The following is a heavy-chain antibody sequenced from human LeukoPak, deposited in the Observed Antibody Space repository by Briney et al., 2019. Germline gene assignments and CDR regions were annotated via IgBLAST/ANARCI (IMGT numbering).Heavy chain of an antibody. J-gene: IGHJ4*02. CDR3: ARGDCGAASCYYFDY. V-gene: IGHV3-11*04. D-gene: IGHD2-15*01. CDR2: ISSTVTTV. CDR1: GFRFSGHY. Sequence: PGGSLRLSCAASGFRFSGHYMSWIRQAPGKGLEWVAYISSTVTTVYYADSVKGRFTISRDNTKDSLYLQMSSLKAEDTAVYYCARGDCGAASCYYFDYWGQGTLVTVSS.